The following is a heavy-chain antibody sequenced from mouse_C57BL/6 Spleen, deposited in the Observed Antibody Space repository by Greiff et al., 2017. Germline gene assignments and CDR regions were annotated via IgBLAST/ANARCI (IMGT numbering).Heavy chain of an antibody. CDR3: ARGDYDYDGEYSIDY. CDR2: ISPADSET. D-gene: IGHD2-4*01. V-gene: IGHV1-52*01. J-gene: IGHJ4*01. CDR1: GYTFTSYW. Sequence: QVQLQQPGAELVRPGSSVKLSCKASGYTFTSYWMHWVKQRPIQGLERIGNISPADSETYYNPKFKDKATLTADKSSTTTYMQIHCLTSESSAVDYCARGDYDYDGEYSIDYWGQGTLVTVSS.